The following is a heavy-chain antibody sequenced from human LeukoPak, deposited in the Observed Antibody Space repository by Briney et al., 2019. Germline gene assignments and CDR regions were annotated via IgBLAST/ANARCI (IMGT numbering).Heavy chain of an antibody. V-gene: IGHV3-9*01. CDR3: VKDYGYSSSWYDY. D-gene: IGHD6-13*01. CDR1: GFTFDDYG. J-gene: IGHJ4*02. CDR2: ISWNSASV. Sequence: GGSLRLSCEASGFTFDDYGMHWVRQAPGKGLELVSTISWNSASVGYVDSVKSRFTISRDNAKKTLYLQTNSLRPEDTALYYCVKDYGYSSSWYDYWGQGTLVTVSS.